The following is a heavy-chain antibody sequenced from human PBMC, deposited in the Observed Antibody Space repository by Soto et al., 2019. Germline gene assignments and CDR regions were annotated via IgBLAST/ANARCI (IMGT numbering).Heavy chain of an antibody. Sequence: QVQLQESGPGLVKPSQTLSLTCTVSGGSINSGGYYWSWIRQHPGKGLEWIGYVFYSGSTYYNPSLKSRVTISVDTSKNQFSLKMSAVTAAATAVYYCARDLRGGSDGMDVWGHWTTFTVSS. CDR2: VFYSGST. D-gene: IGHD3-10*01. J-gene: IGHJ6*02. V-gene: IGHV4-31*03. CDR1: GGSINSGGYY. CDR3: ARDLRGGSDGMDV.